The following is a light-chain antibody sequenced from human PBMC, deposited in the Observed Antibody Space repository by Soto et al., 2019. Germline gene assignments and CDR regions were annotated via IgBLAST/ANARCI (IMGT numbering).Light chain of an antibody. V-gene: IGKV1-39*01. CDR3: QQYNSYSQT. Sequence: DIQMTQSPSSLYASVGDRVTITCRASQSISSYLNWYQQTTGKAPKILIYAASSLQSGVPSRFRGSGSGTEFTLTISSLQPDDFSTYYCQQYNSYSQTFGQGTKVDIK. J-gene: IGKJ1*01. CDR2: AAS. CDR1: QSISSY.